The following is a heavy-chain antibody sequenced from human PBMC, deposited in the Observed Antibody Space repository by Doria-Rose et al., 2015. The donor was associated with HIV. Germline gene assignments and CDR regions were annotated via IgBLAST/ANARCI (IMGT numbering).Heavy chain of an antibody. J-gene: IGHJ6*03. V-gene: IGHV3-9*01. CDR2: IRWDSGAK. CDR3: AKAPIIGPKYYFYMDV. D-gene: IGHD3-3*01. Sequence: VQLVQSGGGLVQPGRSLRLSCVGSGFSFESYAMHWVRLAPGKGLEWVACIRWDSGAKGNADSVEGRFTISRDNAKKSVYLEMRSLRPEDTAFYYCAKAPIIGPKYYFYMDVWGKGTSVTVSS. CDR1: GFSFESYA.